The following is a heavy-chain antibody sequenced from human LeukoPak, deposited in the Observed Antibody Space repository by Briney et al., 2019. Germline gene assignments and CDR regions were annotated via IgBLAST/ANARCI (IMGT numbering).Heavy chain of an antibody. CDR1: GFTFSNYA. V-gene: IGHV3-23*01. D-gene: IGHD4-17*01. CDR2: ISGSTGST. J-gene: IGHJ4*02. Sequence: GGSLRLSCAASGFTFSNYAMNWVRQAPGKGLEWVSLISGSTGSTYYADSVKGRFSISRDNSKNALYLQMNSLRAEDTAVYYCAREVTTGRNPGIDYWGQGTLVTVSS. CDR3: AREVTTGRNPGIDY.